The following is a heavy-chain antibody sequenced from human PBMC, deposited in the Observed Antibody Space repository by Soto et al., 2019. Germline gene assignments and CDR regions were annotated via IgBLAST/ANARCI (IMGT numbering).Heavy chain of an antibody. V-gene: IGHV4-34*01. CDR2: VTQSGGS. CDR1: GGSFSVYF. J-gene: IGHJ5*02. D-gene: IGHD3-10*01. Sequence: QVQLQQWGAGLVKPSETLSLTCALSGGSFSVYFWTWIRQSPEKGLEWIGEVTQSGGSNSNPSLSSRVSISRDTSKNQFSLKLTSVTAADSAVYYCARGLPHMEGGVFKRLGNWFDPWGQGTLVTVSS. CDR3: ARGLPHMEGGVFKRLGNWFDP.